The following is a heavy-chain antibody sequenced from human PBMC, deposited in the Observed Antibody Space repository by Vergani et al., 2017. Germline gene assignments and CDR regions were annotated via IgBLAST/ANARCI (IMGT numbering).Heavy chain of an antibody. CDR2: IYHSGST. D-gene: IGHD3-10*01. CDR1: GYSISSGYY. V-gene: IGHV4-38-2*01. J-gene: IGHJ4*02. CDR3: ARHHRGGVGDY. Sequence: QVQLQESGPGLVKPSETLSLTCAVSGYSISSGYYWGWIRQPPGKGLEWIGSIYHSGSTYYNPSLKSRVTISVDTSKNQFSLKLSSVTAADTAVYYCARHHRGGVGDYWGQGTLVTVSS.